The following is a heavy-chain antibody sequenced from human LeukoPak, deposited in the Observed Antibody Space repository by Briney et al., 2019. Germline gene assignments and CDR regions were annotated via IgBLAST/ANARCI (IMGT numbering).Heavy chain of an antibody. V-gene: IGHV1-3*01. Sequence: GASVKVSCKASGYTFTSYAMHWVRQAPGQRLEWMGWINAGNGNTKYSQKFQGRVTITRDTSASTAYMELSSLRSEDTAVYYCARARGYCGGDCYSAGDLDYWGQGTLVIVSS. J-gene: IGHJ4*02. CDR1: GYTFTSYA. CDR3: ARARGYCGGDCYSAGDLDY. CDR2: INAGNGNT. D-gene: IGHD2-21*02.